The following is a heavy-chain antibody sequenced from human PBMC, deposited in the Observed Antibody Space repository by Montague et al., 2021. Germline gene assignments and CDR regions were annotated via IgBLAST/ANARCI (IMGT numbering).Heavy chain of an antibody. CDR3: ARRLAIRAPFDY. CDR2: IYDSEAT. J-gene: IGHJ4*02. CDR1: GGSISEFY. V-gene: IGHV4-59*08. Sequence: SETLSLTCTVTGGSISEFYWSWIRQSPEKGLEWIGYIYDSEATNYNPSLKSRVPISADKSMNQFSLHLRSVTAADTAVYFCARRLAIRAPFDYWGQGTLVTVSS.